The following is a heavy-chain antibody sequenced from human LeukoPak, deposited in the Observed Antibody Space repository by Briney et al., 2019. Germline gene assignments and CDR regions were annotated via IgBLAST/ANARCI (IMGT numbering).Heavy chain of an antibody. CDR2: ISAYNGNT. V-gene: IGHV1-18*01. D-gene: IGHD3-9*01. CDR1: GYTFTSYG. CDR3: ARGAYDILTGYYIYGTEYYFDD. J-gene: IGHJ4*02. Sequence: ASVKVSCKASGYTFTSYGISWVRQAPGQGLEWMGWISAYNGNTNYAQKLQGRVTMTTDTSTSTAYMELRSLRSDDTAVYYCARGAYDILTGYYIYGTEYYFDDWGQGTLVTVSS.